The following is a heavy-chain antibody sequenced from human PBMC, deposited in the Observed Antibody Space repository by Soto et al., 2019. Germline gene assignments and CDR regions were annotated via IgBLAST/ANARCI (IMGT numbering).Heavy chain of an antibody. V-gene: IGHV4-59*01. CDR3: ARVEYSSSSTSRYFDWLFSY. Sequence: SETLSLTCAVYGGSFSGYYWSWIRQPPGKGLEWIGYISYSGTTNYNPSLKSRVTISVDTSKNQFSLKLSSVTAADTAVYYCARVEYSSSSTSRYFDWLFSYWGQGTLVTVSS. J-gene: IGHJ4*02. CDR2: ISYSGTT. CDR1: GGSFSGYY. D-gene: IGHD3-9*01.